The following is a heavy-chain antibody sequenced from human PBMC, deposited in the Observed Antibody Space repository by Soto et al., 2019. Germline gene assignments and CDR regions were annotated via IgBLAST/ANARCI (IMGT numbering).Heavy chain of an antibody. Sequence: SGPTLVNPTETLTLTCTVSGFSLSNAGMGVSWIRQPPGKALEWLALIYWDDDKRYSPSLKSRLTITKDTSKNQVVLTMTNMDPVDTATYYCARVLITMVRGVITYYYYYGMDVWGQGTTVTVSS. CDR3: ARVLITMVRGVITYYYYYGMDV. D-gene: IGHD3-10*01. CDR2: IYWDDDK. V-gene: IGHV2-5*02. J-gene: IGHJ6*02. CDR1: GFSLSNAGMG.